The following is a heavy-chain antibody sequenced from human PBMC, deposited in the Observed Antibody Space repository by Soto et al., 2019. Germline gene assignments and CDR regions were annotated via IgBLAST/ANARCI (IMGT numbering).Heavy chain of an antibody. Sequence: SETLSLTCTVSGGSISSGGYYWSWIRQHPGKGLEWIGYIYYSGSTYYNPSLKSRVTISVDTSKNQFSLKLSSVTAADTAVYYCARRYSNYVAGDYYYYMDVWGKGTTVTVSS. CDR2: IYYSGST. V-gene: IGHV4-31*03. CDR1: GGSISSGGYY. CDR3: ARRYSNYVAGDYYYYMDV. D-gene: IGHD4-4*01. J-gene: IGHJ6*03.